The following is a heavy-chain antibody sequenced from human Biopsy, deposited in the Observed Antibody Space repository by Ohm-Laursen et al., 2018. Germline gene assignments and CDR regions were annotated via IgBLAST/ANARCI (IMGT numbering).Heavy chain of an antibody. CDR2: VYYTGST. V-gene: IGHV4-59*01. D-gene: IGHD4-23*01. CDR1: GDSISSYY. CDR3: ARGSNDFGGLYFPR. J-gene: IGHJ4*02. Sequence: SETLSLTCTVSGDSISSYYWGWIRQPPGKGLEWIGYVYYTGSTDYNPSLQSRVTISVDTSKNHFSLRLRSVTPADTAIYYCARGSNDFGGLYFPRWGQGTLLTVSS.